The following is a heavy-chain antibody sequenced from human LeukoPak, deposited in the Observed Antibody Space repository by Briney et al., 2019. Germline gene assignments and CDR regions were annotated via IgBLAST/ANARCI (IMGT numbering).Heavy chain of an antibody. J-gene: IGHJ3*02. CDR2: IIPIFGTA. D-gene: IGHD3-10*01. V-gene: IGHV1-69*01. Sequence: SVKVSCKASGGTFSSYAISWVRQAPGQGLEWMGGIIPIFGTANYAQKFQGRVTITADESTSTAYMELSSLRSEDTAVYYCESPYGSESNAFDIWGQGTMVTVSS. CDR3: ESPYGSESNAFDI. CDR1: GGTFSSYA.